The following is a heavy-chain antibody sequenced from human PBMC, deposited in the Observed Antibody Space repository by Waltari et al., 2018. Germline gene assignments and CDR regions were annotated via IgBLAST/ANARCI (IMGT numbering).Heavy chain of an antibody. Sequence: QVQLVQSGAEVKKPGASVTVSCKASGYTFTSYAMHWVRQAPGQRLEWMGWINAGNGNTKYSQKFQGRVTITRDTSSSTAYMELSSLRSEDTALYYCARAPARNVGELSLLDYWGQGTLVTFSS. CDR2: INAGNGNT. D-gene: IGHD3-16*02. J-gene: IGHJ4*02. CDR3: ARAPARNVGELSLLDY. CDR1: GYTFTSYA. V-gene: IGHV1-3*01.